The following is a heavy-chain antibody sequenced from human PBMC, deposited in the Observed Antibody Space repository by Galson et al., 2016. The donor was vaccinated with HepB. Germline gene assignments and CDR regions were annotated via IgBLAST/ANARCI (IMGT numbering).Heavy chain of an antibody. CDR1: GYTCVSYG. V-gene: IGHV1-18*04. D-gene: IGHD6-19*01. CDR3: ARGGRWLRFDY. Sequence: SVKVSCKASGYTCVSYGISWVRLAPGLGLEWMGWISVYNGDTKFAQKFHDRVTMTRDTSTDTAYMELTGLTPDDTAVYYCARGGRWLRFDYWGQGSLVTVSA. J-gene: IGHJ4*02. CDR2: ISVYNGDT.